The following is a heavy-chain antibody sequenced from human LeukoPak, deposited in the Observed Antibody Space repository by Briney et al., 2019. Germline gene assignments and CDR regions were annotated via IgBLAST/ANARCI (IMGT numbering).Heavy chain of an antibody. Sequence: SETLSLTCTVSGGSISSYYWSWIRQPPGKGLEWIGYIYYSGSTNYNPSLKSRVTISVDTSKNQFSLKLSSVTAADTAVYYCARVPSPGIAVAGPDYWGQGTLVTVSS. CDR3: ARVPSPGIAVAGPDY. CDR2: IYYSGST. D-gene: IGHD6-19*01. V-gene: IGHV4-59*08. J-gene: IGHJ4*02. CDR1: GGSISSYY.